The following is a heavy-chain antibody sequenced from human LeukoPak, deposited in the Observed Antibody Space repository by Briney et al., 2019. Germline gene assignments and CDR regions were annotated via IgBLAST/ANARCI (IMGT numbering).Heavy chain of an antibody. CDR3: ARDRGYSPFDY. V-gene: IGHV4-34*01. J-gene: IGHJ4*02. CDR2: INHSGST. Sequence: PSETLSLTCAIYGGSFSGYYWGWIRQPPGKGLEWIGEINHSGSTNYNPSLKSRVTISVDTSKNQFSLKLSSVTAADTAVYYCARDRGYSPFDYWGQGTLVTVSS. CDR1: GGSFSGYY. D-gene: IGHD6-25*01.